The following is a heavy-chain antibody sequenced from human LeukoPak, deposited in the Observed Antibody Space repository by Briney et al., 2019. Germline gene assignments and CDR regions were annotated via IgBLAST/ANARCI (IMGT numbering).Heavy chain of an antibody. CDR1: GFTFSSYS. Sequence: GGSLRLSCAASGFTFSSYSMNWVRQAPGKGLEWVSSISSSSSYIYYADSVKGRFAISRDNAKNSLYLQMNSLRAEDTAVYYCARGGDVLRYFDWSQDYWGQGTLVTVSS. J-gene: IGHJ4*02. V-gene: IGHV3-21*04. CDR3: ARGGDVLRYFDWSQDY. CDR2: ISSSSSYI. D-gene: IGHD3-9*01.